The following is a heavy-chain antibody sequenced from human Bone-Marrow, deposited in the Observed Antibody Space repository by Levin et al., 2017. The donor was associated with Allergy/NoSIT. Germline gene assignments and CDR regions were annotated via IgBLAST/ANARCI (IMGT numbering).Heavy chain of an antibody. CDR2: IDYSGST. Sequence: SETLSLTCTVSGGSISSISYYWGWMRQPPGKGREWIGSIDYSGSTYYNPSLKSRVTISVDTSKNQFSLKLSSVTAADTAVYYCARPRLGGSSGWVDAFDIWGQGTMVTVSS. CDR3: ARPRLGGSSGWVDAFDI. CDR1: GGSISSISYY. D-gene: IGHD6-19*01. J-gene: IGHJ3*02. V-gene: IGHV4-39*01.